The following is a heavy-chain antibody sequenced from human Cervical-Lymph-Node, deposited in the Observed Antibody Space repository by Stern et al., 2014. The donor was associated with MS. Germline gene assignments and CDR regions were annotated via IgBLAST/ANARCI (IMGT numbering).Heavy chain of an antibody. CDR2: IYPGDSDT. J-gene: IGHJ4*02. CDR3: ATSRGDDWFGLQY. Sequence: VQLLQPGAEVKQPGESLKISCKGSGYSFSGLWIGWVRQMPGKGLEWMGIIYPGDSDTRYSPSFRGQVTISADKSISTAYLQWSSLKASDSAMYYCATSRGDDWFGLQYWGQGTLVTVSS. CDR1: GYSFSGLW. V-gene: IGHV5-51*01. D-gene: IGHD2-21*02.